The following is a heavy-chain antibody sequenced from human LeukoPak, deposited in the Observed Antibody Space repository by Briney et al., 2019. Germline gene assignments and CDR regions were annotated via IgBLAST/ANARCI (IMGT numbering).Heavy chain of an antibody. J-gene: IGHJ4*02. CDR1: GFTFSSYS. V-gene: IGHV3-21*01. CDR3: ARGGYYYGSGSGGVDY. D-gene: IGHD3-10*01. Sequence: PGGSLRLSCAASGFTFSSYSMNWVRQAPGKGLEWVSSISSSSSYIYYADSVKGRFTISRYNAKNSLYLQMNSLRAEDTAVYYCARGGYYYGSGSGGVDYWGQGTLVTVSS. CDR2: ISSSSSYI.